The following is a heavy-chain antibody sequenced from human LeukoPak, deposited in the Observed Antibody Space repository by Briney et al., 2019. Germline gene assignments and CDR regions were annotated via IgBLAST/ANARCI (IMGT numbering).Heavy chain of an antibody. V-gene: IGHV3-43*02. CDR1: GFTFDDYA. Sequence: GGSLRLSCAASGFTFDDYAMHCVRQVPGKGLEWVSLISGDGGSTYYADSVKGRFTISRDNSKNSLDLQMNSLRTEDTALYYCAKDTARGYSSGWGAFEIWGQGTMITVSS. J-gene: IGHJ3*02. CDR3: AKDTARGYSSGWGAFEI. CDR2: ISGDGGST. D-gene: IGHD6-19*01.